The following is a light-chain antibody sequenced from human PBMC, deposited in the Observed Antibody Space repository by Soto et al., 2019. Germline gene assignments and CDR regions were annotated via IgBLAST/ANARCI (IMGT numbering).Light chain of an antibody. J-gene: IGKJ5*01. CDR3: QQRSNWPPIT. Sequence: EIVLTQSPATLSLSPRAIATLSCRATQSVSSYLAWYQQKPGQAPMLLIYDASNRATGIPARFSGSGSGTDFTLTISSLEPEDCAVYYGQQRSNWPPITFGRGTRLEIK. CDR1: QSVSSY. CDR2: DAS. V-gene: IGKV3-11*01.